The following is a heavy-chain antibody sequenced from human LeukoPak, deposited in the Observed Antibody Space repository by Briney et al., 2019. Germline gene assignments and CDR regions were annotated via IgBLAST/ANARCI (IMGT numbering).Heavy chain of an antibody. Sequence: GGSLRLSCAASGFTFSSSWMHWVRQAPGKGLVWVSYINHDGSSTSYADSVKGRFTISRDNAKNTVYVQMDSLRVDDTAVYYCARGTGTNAFDIWGQGTMVTVSS. D-gene: IGHD3/OR15-3a*01. CDR1: GFTFSSSW. CDR2: INHDGSST. J-gene: IGHJ3*02. CDR3: ARGTGTNAFDI. V-gene: IGHV3-74*01.